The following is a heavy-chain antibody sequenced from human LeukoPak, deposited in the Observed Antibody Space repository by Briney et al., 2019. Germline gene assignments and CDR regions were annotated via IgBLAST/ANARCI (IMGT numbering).Heavy chain of an antibody. CDR3: ARRGYTSGLDY. CDR1: GFTVSSNY. J-gene: IGHJ4*02. CDR2: ISSSGRTI. V-gene: IGHV3-11*04. D-gene: IGHD5-18*01. Sequence: PGGSLRLSCAASGFTVSSNYMSWVRQAPGKGLEWVSYISSSGRTIYYADSVKGRFTISRDNAKNSLYLQVNSLGAEDTAVYYCARRGYTSGLDYWGQGTLVTVSS.